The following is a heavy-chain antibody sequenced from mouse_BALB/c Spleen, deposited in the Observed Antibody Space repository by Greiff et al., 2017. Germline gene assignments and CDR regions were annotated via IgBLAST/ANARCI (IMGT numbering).Heavy chain of an antibody. D-gene: IGHD1-1*01. V-gene: IGHV1S81*02. CDR3: ARLRYSRNYFDY. Sequence: QVQLQQPGAELVKPGASVKLSCKASGYTFTSYWMHWVKQRPGQGLEWIGEINPSNGRTNYNEKFKSKATLTVDKSSSTAYMQLSSLTSEDSAVYYCARLRYSRNYFDYWGQGTTLTVSS. CDR2: INPSNGRT. CDR1: GYTFTSYW. J-gene: IGHJ2*01.